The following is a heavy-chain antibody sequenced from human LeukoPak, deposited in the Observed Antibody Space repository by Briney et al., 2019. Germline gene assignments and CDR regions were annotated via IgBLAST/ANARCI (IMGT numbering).Heavy chain of an antibody. V-gene: IGHV4-59*01. CDR2: IYYSGST. CDR1: GGSISRYY. D-gene: IGHD3-16*01. Sequence: SETLSLTCTVSGGSISRYYWSWIRQPPGKGLEWIGYIYYSGSTNYNPSLKSRVTISVDTSKNQFSLKLSSVTAADTAVYYCARETSQKGAHYMDVWGKGTTVTISS. CDR3: ARETSQKGAHYMDV. J-gene: IGHJ6*03.